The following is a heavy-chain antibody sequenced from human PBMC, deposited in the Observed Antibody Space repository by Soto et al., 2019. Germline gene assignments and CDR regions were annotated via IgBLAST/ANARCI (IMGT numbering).Heavy chain of an antibody. CDR1: GFTFSSYA. CDR3: AKDGGVWFGELTYFDY. Sequence: GGSLRLSCAASGFTFSSYAMSWVRQAPGKGLEWVSAISGSGGSTYYADSVKGRFTISRDNSKNTLYLQMNSLRAEDTAVYYCAKDGGVWFGELTYFDYWGQGTLVTVSS. V-gene: IGHV3-23*01. CDR2: ISGSGGST. D-gene: IGHD3-10*01. J-gene: IGHJ4*02.